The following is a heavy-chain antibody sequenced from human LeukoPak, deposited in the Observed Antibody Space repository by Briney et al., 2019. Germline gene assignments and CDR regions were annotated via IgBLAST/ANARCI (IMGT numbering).Heavy chain of an antibody. V-gene: IGHV4-31*03. D-gene: IGHD6-13*01. Sequence: SETLSLTCTVSGGSISGGGYYWSWIRQHPGKGLEWIGYIYYSGSTYYNPSLKSRVTISVDTSKNQFSLKLSSVTAADTAVYYCARAYSSSWYGAENWFDPWGQGTLVTVSS. CDR3: ARAYSSSWYGAENWFDP. CDR1: GGSISGGGYY. CDR2: IYYSGST. J-gene: IGHJ5*02.